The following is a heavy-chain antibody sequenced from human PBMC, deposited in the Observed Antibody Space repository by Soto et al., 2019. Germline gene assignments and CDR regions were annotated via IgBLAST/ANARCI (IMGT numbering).Heavy chain of an antibody. V-gene: IGHV1-69*13. CDR2: IIPIFGTA. CDR3: ARGAVRTSYYYYYGMDV. D-gene: IGHD4-4*01. J-gene: IGHJ6*02. Sequence: SVKVSCKASGGTFSSYAISWVRQAPGQGLEWMGGIIPIFGTANYAQKFQGRVTITADESTSTAYMELSSLRSEDTAVYYCARGAVRTSYYYYYGMDVWGQGTTVTVSS. CDR1: GGTFSSYA.